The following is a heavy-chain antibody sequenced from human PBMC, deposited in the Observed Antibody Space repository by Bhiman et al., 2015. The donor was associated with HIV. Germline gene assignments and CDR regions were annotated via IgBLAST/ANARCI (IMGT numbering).Heavy chain of an antibody. J-gene: IGHJ3*02. CDR1: GFTVSSNY. D-gene: IGHD1-26*01. CDR3: ARGPYGWEDAFDI. CDR2: IYSGGST. Sequence: EVQLVESGGGLVQPGGSLRLSCAASGFTVSSNYMSWVRQAPGKGLEWVSVIYSGGSTYYADSVKGRFTISRDNSKNTLYLQMNSLRAEDTAVYYCARGPYGWEDAFDIWGQGTMVTVSS. V-gene: IGHV3-66*02.